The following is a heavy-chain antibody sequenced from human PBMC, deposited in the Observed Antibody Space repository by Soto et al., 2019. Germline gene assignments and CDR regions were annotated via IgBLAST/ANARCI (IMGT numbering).Heavy chain of an antibody. CDR3: ARSKQAAATSGWFDP. CDR2: INHSGST. D-gene: IGHD6-13*01. CDR1: GGSFSGYY. Sequence: PSETLSLTCAVYGGSFSGYYWSWMRQPPGKGLEWIGEINHSGSTNYNPSLKSRVTISVDTSKNQFSLKLSSVTAADTAVYYCARSKQAAATSGWFDPWGQGTLVTVSS. V-gene: IGHV4-34*01. J-gene: IGHJ5*02.